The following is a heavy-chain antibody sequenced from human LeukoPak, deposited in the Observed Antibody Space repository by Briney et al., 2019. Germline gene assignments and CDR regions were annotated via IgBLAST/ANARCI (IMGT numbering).Heavy chain of an antibody. J-gene: IGHJ3*02. CDR2: INPSSGGT. CDR1: GYTFTGYY. CDR3: AREVLRYFDWLSDAFDI. D-gene: IGHD3-9*01. V-gene: IGHV1-2*02. Sequence: GASVKVSCKASGYTFTGYYMHWVRQAPGQGLEWMGWINPSSGGTNYAQKFQGRVTMTRDTSISTAYMELSRLRSDDTAVYYCAREVLRYFDWLSDAFDIWGRGTMVTVSS.